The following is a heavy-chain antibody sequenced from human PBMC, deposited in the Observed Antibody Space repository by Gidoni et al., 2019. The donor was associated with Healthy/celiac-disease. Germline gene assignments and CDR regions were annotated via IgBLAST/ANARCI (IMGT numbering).Heavy chain of an antibody. CDR1: GFPFDDYA. CDR2: ISWNSGSI. V-gene: IGHV3-9*01. CDR3: AKEMGSGWYYFDY. Sequence: EVQLVESGGGLVQPGRSLRLSCAASGFPFDDYAMHWVRQAPGKGLEWVSGISWNSGSIGYADSVKGRFTISRDNAKNSLYLQMNSLRAEDTALYYCAKEMGSGWYYFDYWGQGTLVTVSS. J-gene: IGHJ4*02. D-gene: IGHD6-19*01.